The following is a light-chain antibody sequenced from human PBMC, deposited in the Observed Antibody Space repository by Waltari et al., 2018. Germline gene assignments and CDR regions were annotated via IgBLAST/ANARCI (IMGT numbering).Light chain of an antibody. Sequence: DIQMTQSPSSLSASVGGRVTITCRASQSITTYLNWYQQKPGKAPKLLIYDASSLQSGVPSRFSGSGSGTDFTLTISSLQPEDFATYYCQQSYSTLITFGPGTKVEIK. CDR3: QQSYSTLIT. CDR2: DAS. CDR1: QSITTY. J-gene: IGKJ3*01. V-gene: IGKV1-39*01.